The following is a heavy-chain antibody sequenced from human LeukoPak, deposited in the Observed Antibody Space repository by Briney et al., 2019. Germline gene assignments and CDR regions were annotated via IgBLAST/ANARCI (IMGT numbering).Heavy chain of an antibody. Sequence: GRSLRLSCAASGFTFDDYAMHWVRHAPGKGLEWVSGISWNSGSIGYADSVKGRFTISRDNAKNSLYLQMNSLRAEDTALYYCAKNQQLGGFDYWGQGTLVTVSS. CDR1: GFTFDDYA. CDR3: AKNQQLGGFDY. D-gene: IGHD6-13*01. CDR2: ISWNSGSI. V-gene: IGHV3-9*01. J-gene: IGHJ4*02.